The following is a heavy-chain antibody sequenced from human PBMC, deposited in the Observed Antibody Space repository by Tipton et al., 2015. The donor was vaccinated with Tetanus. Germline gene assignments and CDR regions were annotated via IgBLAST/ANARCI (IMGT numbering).Heavy chain of an antibody. CDR2: ISNGNT. Sequence: PGLVKPSETLPLTCAVSRGPISSYYWSWIRQPAGKGLEWIGHISNGNTDYTPSLKSRVTLSVDTSTNQFSMKLRSVTAADTAVYYCARGVTDGYNRRFDYWGQGTLVAVSP. V-gene: IGHV4-4*07. CDR1: RGPISSYY. CDR3: ARGVTDGYNRRFDY. D-gene: IGHD5-24*01. J-gene: IGHJ4*02.